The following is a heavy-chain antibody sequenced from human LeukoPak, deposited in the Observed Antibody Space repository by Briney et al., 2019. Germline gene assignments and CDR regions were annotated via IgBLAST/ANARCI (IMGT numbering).Heavy chain of an antibody. J-gene: IGHJ4*02. CDR3: ARKGYYDSLDY. CDR2: IWYDGSNK. Sequence: PGGSLRLSCAASGFTFSSYGMHWVRQVPGKGLEWVAVIWYDGSNKYYADSVKGRFTISRDNSKNTLYLQMNSLRAEDTAVYYCARKGYYDSLDYWGQGTLVTVSS. D-gene: IGHD3-22*01. V-gene: IGHV3-33*01. CDR1: GFTFSSYG.